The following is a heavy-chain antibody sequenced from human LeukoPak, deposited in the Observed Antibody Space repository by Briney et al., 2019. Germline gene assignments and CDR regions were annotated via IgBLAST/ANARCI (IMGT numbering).Heavy chain of an antibody. CDR2: INPATADT. CDR1: GYTFTDYY. CDR3: ARERVVSSWSQYFDY. J-gene: IGHJ4*02. Sequence: ASVKVSCKASGYTFTDYYLHWVRQAPGQGLEWMGWINPATADTHYAQKFQGRVTMTGDTSINTTYMELSSLKSDGTAVYYCARERVVSSWSQYFDYWGQGTLVTVSS. D-gene: IGHD6-13*01. V-gene: IGHV1-2*02.